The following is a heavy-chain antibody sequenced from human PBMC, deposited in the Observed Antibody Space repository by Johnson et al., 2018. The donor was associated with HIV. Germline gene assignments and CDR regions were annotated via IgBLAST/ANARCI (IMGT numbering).Heavy chain of an antibody. D-gene: IGHD2-21*01. CDR3: TTDLIVVIPIGAFDV. CDR1: GFTFSNAW. V-gene: IGHV3-15*01. Sequence: VQLVESGGGVVQPGRSLRLSCEASGFTFSNAWMSWVRQAPGKGLEWVGRIKSKTDGGTTDYAAPVKGRFSISRDDSKSTVYLQMNSLKTEDSAVYYCTTDLIVVIPIGAFDVWGQGTTVTVSS. J-gene: IGHJ3*01. CDR2: IKSKTDGGTT.